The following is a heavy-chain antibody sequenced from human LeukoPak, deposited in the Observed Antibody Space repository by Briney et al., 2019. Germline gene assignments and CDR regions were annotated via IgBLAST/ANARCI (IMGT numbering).Heavy chain of an antibody. J-gene: IGHJ4*02. D-gene: IGHD5-24*01. V-gene: IGHV4-59*01. CDR1: GGSISSYY. CDR3: ARGRDGYNFRY. Sequence: PSETLSLTCTVSGGSISSYYWNWIRQPPGKGLEWIGYIFYSGSTNYNPSLKSRVSISVDTSKNQFSLKLSSVTAADTAVYYCARGRDGYNFRYWGQGILVTVSS. CDR2: IFYSGST.